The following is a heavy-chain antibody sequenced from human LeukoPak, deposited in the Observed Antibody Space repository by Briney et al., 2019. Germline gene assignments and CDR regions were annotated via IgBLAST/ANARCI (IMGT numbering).Heavy chain of an antibody. Sequence: GGSLRLSCEVSGFTFTSYAMSWVRQAPGKGLEWVSATSGSGGSTYYADSVKGRFTISRDNSKNTLYLQMNSLRAEDTAVYYCAKILGGRAYCTNGVCYTPTFDYWGQGTLVTVSS. V-gene: IGHV3-23*01. CDR3: AKILGGRAYCTNGVCYTPTFDY. CDR1: GFTFTSYA. J-gene: IGHJ4*02. CDR2: TSGSGGST. D-gene: IGHD2-8*01.